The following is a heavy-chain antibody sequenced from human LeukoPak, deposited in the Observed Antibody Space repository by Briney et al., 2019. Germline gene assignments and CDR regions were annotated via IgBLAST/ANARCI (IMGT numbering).Heavy chain of an antibody. D-gene: IGHD3-3*01. CDR1: GGTFSSYA. Sequence: ASVKVSCMASGGTFSSYAISWVRQAPGQGLEWMGGIIPIFGTANYAQKFQGRVTITTDESTSTAYMELSSLRSEDTAVYYCARIWSGYYDAFDIWGQGTMVTVSS. CDR2: IIPIFGTA. V-gene: IGHV1-69*05. CDR3: ARIWSGYYDAFDI. J-gene: IGHJ3*02.